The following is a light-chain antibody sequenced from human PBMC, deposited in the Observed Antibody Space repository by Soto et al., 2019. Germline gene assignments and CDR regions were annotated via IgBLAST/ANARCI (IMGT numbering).Light chain of an antibody. V-gene: IGKV1-5*03. CDR1: QSISSW. J-gene: IGKJ1*01. Sequence: DIQMTQSPSTLSASVGDRVTIPCRASQSISSWLAWYQQKPGKAPKLLVYKASSLESGVPSRFSGSGSGTEFTLTISGLQPDDFAIYYCHQYSTYSRTFGQGTKV. CDR2: KAS. CDR3: HQYSTYSRT.